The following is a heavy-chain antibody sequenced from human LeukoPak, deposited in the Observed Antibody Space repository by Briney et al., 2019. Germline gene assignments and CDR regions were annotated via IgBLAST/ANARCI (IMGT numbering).Heavy chain of an antibody. D-gene: IGHD3-9*01. CDR1: GDSLSSSSYY. J-gene: IGHJ3*02. CDR3: ARQHEILTGYAFDI. Sequence: PSETLSLTCTVSGDSLSSSSYYWGWIRQPPGKGLEWIGSFYFSGSAYYNPSLESRITVSVDTSKNQFSLKLTSVTAADTAVYYCARQHEILTGYAFDIWGHGTMVTVSS. CDR2: FYFSGSA. V-gene: IGHV4-39*01.